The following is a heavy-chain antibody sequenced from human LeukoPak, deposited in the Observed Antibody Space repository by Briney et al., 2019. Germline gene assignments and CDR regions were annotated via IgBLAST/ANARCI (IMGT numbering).Heavy chain of an antibody. V-gene: IGHV3-23*01. CDR2: ISGSGGTT. J-gene: IGHJ4*02. D-gene: IGHD5-12*01. Sequence: GGSLRLSCATSGFTFSNYAVSWVRQAPGKGLEWVSSISGSGGTTYYADSVKGQFTISRDNSKNTLYLQMDSLRAEDTAVYYCAKDPYRASSGLVDYWGQGTLVTVSS. CDR1: GFTFSNYA. CDR3: AKDPYRASSGLVDY.